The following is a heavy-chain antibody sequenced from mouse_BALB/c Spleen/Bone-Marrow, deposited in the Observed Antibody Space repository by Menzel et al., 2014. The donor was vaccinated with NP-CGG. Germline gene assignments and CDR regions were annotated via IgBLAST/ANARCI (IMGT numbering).Heavy chain of an antibody. CDR2: ISSGSSTF. CDR1: GFTFSSFG. CDR3: ARGGGAYAGVDY. J-gene: IGHJ2*01. Sequence: EVKLMESGGGLVQPGGSRKLSCAASGFTFSSFGMHWVRQAPEKGLEWVAYISSGSSTFYYADKVKGRFTVSRDNPKNTLFLQMTGLRSEDTAMYYCARGGGAYAGVDYWGQGTTLTVSS. D-gene: IGHD2-13*01. V-gene: IGHV5-17*02.